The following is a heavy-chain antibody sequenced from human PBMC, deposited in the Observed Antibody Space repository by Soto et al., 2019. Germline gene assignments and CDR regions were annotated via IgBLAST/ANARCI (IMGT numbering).Heavy chain of an antibody. CDR1: GYTFTNYA. CDR3: AREKTGIAAHVFDY. J-gene: IGHJ4*02. D-gene: IGHD6-13*01. Sequence: EASVKVSCKASGYTFTNYAIHWVRQAPGQNLEWMGWISAVNGNTKYSQRIQGRVTFTSDTSASTAYIELSSLRSEDTAVYYCAREKTGIAAHVFDYWGQGTLVTVSS. CDR2: ISAVNGNT. V-gene: IGHV1-3*01.